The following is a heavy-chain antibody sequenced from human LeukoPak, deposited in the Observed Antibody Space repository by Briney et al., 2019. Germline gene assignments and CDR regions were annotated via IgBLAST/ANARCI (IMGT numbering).Heavy chain of an antibody. Sequence: PGGSLRLSCAASGFTFTNYWIFWVRQAPGRGLVWVSRIKSDGITTNYADSVKGRFTISRDNAKNTVYLQMNSLRAEDTAVYYCARGMFGGYCTDYWGQGTWVPVSS. CDR3: ARGMFGGYCTDY. CDR2: IKSDGITT. V-gene: IGHV3-74*01. D-gene: IGHD3-3*01. J-gene: IGHJ4*02. CDR1: GFTFTNYW.